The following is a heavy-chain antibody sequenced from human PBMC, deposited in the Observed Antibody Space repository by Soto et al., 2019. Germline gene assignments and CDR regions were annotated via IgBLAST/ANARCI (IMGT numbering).Heavy chain of an antibody. J-gene: IGHJ4*02. CDR2: ISTYNGNP. CDR3: ARGRTRGLDY. V-gene: IGHV1-18*01. CDR1: GYIFTSQG. Sequence: QIQLVQSGAEVKKPGASVKVSCKASGYIFTSQGISWVRQAPGQGLEWMGWISTYNGNPNYAQKLQGRVTMTTNTSTTTAFLELRSLPSDDTAVYYCARGRTRGLDYWGQGTPVIVSS. D-gene: IGHD3-10*01.